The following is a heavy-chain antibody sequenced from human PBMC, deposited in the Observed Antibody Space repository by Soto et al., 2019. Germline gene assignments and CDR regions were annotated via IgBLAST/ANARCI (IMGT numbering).Heavy chain of an antibody. J-gene: IGHJ6*02. CDR1: GGSITSGGYS. CDR2: TYQSGSA. Sequence: SETLSLTCTVSGGSITSGGYSWTWIRQSPGKGLEWIGYTYQSGSAYYNPSLKSRVTISVDRSKNQFSLNLTSVTAADTAVYYCARDYYGMDVWGQGTTVTVS. CDR3: ARDYYGMDV. V-gene: IGHV4-30-2*06.